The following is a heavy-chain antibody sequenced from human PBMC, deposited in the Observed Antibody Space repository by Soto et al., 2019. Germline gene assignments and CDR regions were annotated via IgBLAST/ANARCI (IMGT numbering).Heavy chain of an antibody. J-gene: IGHJ6*02. CDR1: GGSITSGGYS. CDR2: TYQSGSA. Sequence: SETLSLTCTVSGGSITSGGYSWTWIRQSPGKGLEWIGYTYQSGSAYYNPSLKSRVTISVDRSKNQFSLNLTSVTAADTAVYYCARDYYGMDVWGQGTTVTVS. CDR3: ARDYYGMDV. V-gene: IGHV4-30-2*06.